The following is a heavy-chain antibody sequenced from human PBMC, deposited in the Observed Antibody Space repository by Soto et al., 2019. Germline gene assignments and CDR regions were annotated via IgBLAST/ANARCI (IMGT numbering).Heavy chain of an antibody. J-gene: IGHJ6*02. CDR1: GGSITSGGYS. CDR2: TYQSGSA. Sequence: SETLSLTCTVSGGSITSGGYSWTWIRQSPGKGLEWIGYTYQSGSAYYNPSLKSRVTISVDRSKNQFSLNLTSVTAADTAVYYCARDYYGMDVWGQGTTVTVS. CDR3: ARDYYGMDV. V-gene: IGHV4-30-2*06.